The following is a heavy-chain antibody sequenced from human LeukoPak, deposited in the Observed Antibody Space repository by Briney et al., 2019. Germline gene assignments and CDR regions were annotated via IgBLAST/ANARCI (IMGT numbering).Heavy chain of an antibody. V-gene: IGHV1-2*04. CDR3: ARGGIYSSSWYGFTDAFDI. Sequence: GASVKVSCKASGYTFTGYYMHWVRQAPGQGLEWMGWINPNSGGTNYAQKFQGWVTMTRDTSISTAYMEPSRLRSDDTAVYYCARGGIYSSSWYGFTDAFDIWGQGTMVTVSS. D-gene: IGHD6-13*01. J-gene: IGHJ3*02. CDR1: GYTFTGYY. CDR2: INPNSGGT.